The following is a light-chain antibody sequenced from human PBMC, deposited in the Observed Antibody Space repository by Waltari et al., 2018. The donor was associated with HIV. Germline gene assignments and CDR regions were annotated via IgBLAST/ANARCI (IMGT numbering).Light chain of an antibody. CDR2: AVS. J-gene: IGLJ2*01. CDR1: SSDLGVYNS. V-gene: IGLV2-8*01. Sequence: QSALTQPPSASGSPGQSVTISCTGASSDLGVYNSVSWYQQRPGKAPKVIISAVSKRPSGVPTRFSCSTSGNTASLTVSGLQADDEAEYFCSFYGGSNILVFGGGTKLTVL. CDR3: SFYGGSNILV.